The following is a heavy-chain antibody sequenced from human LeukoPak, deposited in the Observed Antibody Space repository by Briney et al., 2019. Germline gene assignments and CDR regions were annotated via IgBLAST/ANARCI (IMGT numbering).Heavy chain of an antibody. D-gene: IGHD6-19*01. V-gene: IGHV3-48*01. J-gene: IGHJ4*02. CDR3: ARRAVAGTWDY. CDR1: GFTFSSYS. Sequence: SGGSLRLSCAASGFTFSSYSMNWVRQAPGKGLEWVSYISSSSSTIYYADSVKGRFTISRDNAKNSLYLQMNSLRAEDTAVYYCARRAVAGTWDYWGQGTLVTVSS. CDR2: ISSSSSTI.